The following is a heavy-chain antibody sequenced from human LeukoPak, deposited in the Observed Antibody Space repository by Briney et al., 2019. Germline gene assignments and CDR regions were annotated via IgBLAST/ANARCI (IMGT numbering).Heavy chain of an antibody. CDR2: ISTSGTII. Sequence: GGSLRLSCAASGFTFSSYGMSWVRQAPGKGLEWVSYISTSGTIIYYADSVKGRFTISRDNAKNSLYLQMNSLRAEDTAVYYCARDSGHVDTAMAHDYWGQGTLVTVSS. J-gene: IGHJ4*02. CDR3: ARDSGHVDTAMAHDY. D-gene: IGHD5-18*01. V-gene: IGHV3-48*04. CDR1: GFTFSSYG.